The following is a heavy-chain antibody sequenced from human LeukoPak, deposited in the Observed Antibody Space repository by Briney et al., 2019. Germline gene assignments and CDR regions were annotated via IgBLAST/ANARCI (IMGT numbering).Heavy chain of an antibody. V-gene: IGHV4-38-2*01. CDR1: GYSISSGYY. J-gene: IGHJ4*02. D-gene: IGHD6-13*01. CDR2: IYHSGST. CDR3: ARTQYSSSRLDY. Sequence: SETLSLTCAVSGYSISSGYYWGWIRQPPGKGLEWIGSIYHSGSTFYNPSLKSRVTISVDTSKNQFSLKLISVTAADTAVYYCARTQYSSSRLDYWGQGTLVTVSS.